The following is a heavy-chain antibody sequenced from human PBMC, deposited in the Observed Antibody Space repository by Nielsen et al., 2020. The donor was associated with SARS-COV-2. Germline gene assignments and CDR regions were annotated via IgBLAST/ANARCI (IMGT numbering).Heavy chain of an antibody. CDR1: GGSISSYY. J-gene: IGHJ5*02. V-gene: IGHV4-59*12. D-gene: IGHD2-21*02. Sequence: SETLSLTCTVSGGSISSYYWSWIRQPPGKGLEWIGYIYYSGSTNYNPSLKSRVTISVDTSKNQFSLKLSSVTAADTAVYYCARGPGVTAMGVRWFDPWGQGTLVTVSS. CDR3: ARGPGVTAMGVRWFDP. CDR2: IYYSGST.